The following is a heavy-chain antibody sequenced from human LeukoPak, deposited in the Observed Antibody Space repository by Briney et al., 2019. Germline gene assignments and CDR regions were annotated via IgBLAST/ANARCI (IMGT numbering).Heavy chain of an antibody. Sequence: SETLSLTCTVSGGSISSYYWSWIRQHPGKGLEWIGYIYYSGSTYYNPSLKSRVTISVDTSKNQFSLKLSSVTAADTAAYYCARVPAGDYVWGSYRPFRFDYWGQGTLVTVSS. CDR3: ARVPAGDYVWGSYRPFRFDY. D-gene: IGHD3-16*02. CDR1: GGSISSYY. V-gene: IGHV4-59*06. CDR2: IYYSGST. J-gene: IGHJ4*02.